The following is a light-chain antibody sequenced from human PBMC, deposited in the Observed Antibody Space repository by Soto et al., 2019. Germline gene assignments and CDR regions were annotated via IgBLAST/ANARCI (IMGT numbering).Light chain of an antibody. CDR1: QTIDNK. CDR3: QHYKDWRT. Sequence: IVMTQSPATLSVSPGERATLSCRASQTIDNKLAWYQQRPGQAPRLLIYGASIRATGIPARFSGSGSGTESTLTIGGRQSEDFVVYYCQHYKDWRTWGQGTKVDTK. CDR2: GAS. J-gene: IGKJ1*01. V-gene: IGKV3-15*01.